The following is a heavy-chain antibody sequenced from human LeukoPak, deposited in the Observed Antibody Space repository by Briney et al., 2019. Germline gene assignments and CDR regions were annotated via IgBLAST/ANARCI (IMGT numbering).Heavy chain of an antibody. J-gene: IGHJ4*02. D-gene: IGHD3-22*01. CDR2: IYYSGST. CDR3: ARQADSSASPRRKLGY. CDR1: GGSISSYY. Sequence: SETLSLTCTVSGGSISSYYWSWIRQSPGKGLEWIGYIYYSGSTNYNPSLRSRVTISVDTSKNQFSLKLRSVTAADTAVYYCARQADSSASPRRKLGYWGPGTLVTVSS. V-gene: IGHV4-59*01.